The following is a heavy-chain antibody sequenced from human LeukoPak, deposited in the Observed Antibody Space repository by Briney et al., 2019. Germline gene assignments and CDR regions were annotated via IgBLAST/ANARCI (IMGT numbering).Heavy chain of an antibody. J-gene: IGHJ4*02. Sequence: SQTLSLTCTVSGGSISSGSYYWSWIRQPAGKGLEWIGRIYTSGSTNYNPSLKSRVTISVDTSKNQFSLKLSSVTAADTAVYYCARGRTGYFDYWGQGTLVTVS. V-gene: IGHV4-61*02. D-gene: IGHD1-1*01. CDR1: GGSISSGSYY. CDR3: ARGRTGYFDY. CDR2: IYTSGST.